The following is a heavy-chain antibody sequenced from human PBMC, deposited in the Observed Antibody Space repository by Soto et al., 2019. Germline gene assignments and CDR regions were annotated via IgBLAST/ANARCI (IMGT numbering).Heavy chain of an antibody. CDR2: ISSSSSYI. D-gene: IGHD3-3*01. J-gene: IGHJ6*02. Sequence: PVGSLRLSCASSGVTFSSYSMNWVRQAPGKGLEWVSSISSSSSYIYYADSVKGRFTISRDNAKNSLYLQMNSLRAEDTAVYYCARTYYDFWRCVYSCYSYYCMDDWGQGTTVTVSS. CDR1: GVTFSSYS. V-gene: IGHV3-21*01. CDR3: ARTYYDFWRCVYSCYSYYCMDD.